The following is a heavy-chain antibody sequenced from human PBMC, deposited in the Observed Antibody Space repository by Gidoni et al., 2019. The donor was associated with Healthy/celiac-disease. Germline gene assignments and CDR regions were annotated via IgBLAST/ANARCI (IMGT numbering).Heavy chain of an antibody. V-gene: IGHV3-33*01. J-gene: IGHJ4*02. Sequence: QVLLVESGGGVVQSGRSLRLSCGAYGFNFRSVGMHWVRQAPGKGRGWWAVTWYEGSNKYYADSVKGRFTIARDNSKKTLYLQMNSLRAEDTAVYYCARDQYVEMATAFFDYWGQGTLVTVSS. CDR2: TWYEGSNK. CDR1: GFNFRSVG. CDR3: ARDQYVEMATAFFDY. D-gene: IGHD5-18*01.